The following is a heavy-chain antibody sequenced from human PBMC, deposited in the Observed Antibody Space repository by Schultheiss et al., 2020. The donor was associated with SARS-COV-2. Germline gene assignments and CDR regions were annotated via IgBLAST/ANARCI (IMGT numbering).Heavy chain of an antibody. D-gene: IGHD6-13*01. Sequence: ASVKVSCKASGYTFTSYDINWVRQATGQGLEWMGWMNPNSGNTGYAQKFQGRVTMTRDTSISTAYMELSRLRSEDTAVYYCARDRYSSSWYLYYWGQGTLVTVSS. J-gene: IGHJ4*02. V-gene: IGHV1-8*01. CDR3: ARDRYSSSWYLYY. CDR1: GYTFTSYD. CDR2: MNPNSGNT.